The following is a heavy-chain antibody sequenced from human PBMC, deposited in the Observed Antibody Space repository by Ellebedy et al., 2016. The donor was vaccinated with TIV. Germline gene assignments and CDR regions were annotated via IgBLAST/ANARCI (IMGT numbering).Heavy chain of an antibody. CDR2: ISYSGST. D-gene: IGHD3-22*01. V-gene: IGHV4-59*01. CDR3: ARDTYYYSSGDFEDYFDS. J-gene: IGHJ4*02. CDR1: GDSISSFY. Sequence: MPSETLSLTCTISGDSISSFYWSWVRQPPGKGLEWIGHISYSGSTNYNPPLKSRVTISVDTSKNQLSLRLSSVTAADTAMYYCARDTYYYSSGDFEDYFDSWGQGTLVTVSS.